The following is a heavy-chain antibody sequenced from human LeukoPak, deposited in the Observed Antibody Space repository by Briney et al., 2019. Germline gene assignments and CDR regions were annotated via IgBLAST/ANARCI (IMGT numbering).Heavy chain of an antibody. CDR2: ISGSGDTI. Sequence: GGSLRLSCAASGFTFNAYVMTCERQGPEKGLEWVSAISGSGDTIYYADSVKGRFTISRDNSKNTLYLQMSSLRAEDTAVYYCAKEASLYCGGDCPPNFWGQGTLVTVSS. CDR3: AKEASLYCGGDCPPNF. D-gene: IGHD2-21*02. J-gene: IGHJ4*02. CDR1: GFTFNAYV. V-gene: IGHV3-23*01.